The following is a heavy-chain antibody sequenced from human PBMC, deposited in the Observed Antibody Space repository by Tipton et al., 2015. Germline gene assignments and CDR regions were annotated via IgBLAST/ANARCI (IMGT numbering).Heavy chain of an antibody. CDR1: GDSISSSNW. V-gene: IGHV4-4*01. D-gene: IGHD4-23*01. Sequence: SLRLSCSVSGDSISSSNWWSWVRQPPGKGLEWIGEIHHGGSTNYNPSLKSRVTMSVDTSKNQFSLKLNSVTAADTAVYFCASLTVVTRRVDYWGQGTLVTVSS. J-gene: IGHJ4*02. CDR2: IHHGGST. CDR3: ASLTVVTRRVDY.